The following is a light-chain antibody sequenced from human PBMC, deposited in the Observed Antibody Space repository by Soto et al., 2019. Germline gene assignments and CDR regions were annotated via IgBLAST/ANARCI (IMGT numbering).Light chain of an antibody. V-gene: IGKV3-20*01. CDR2: GAS. CDR1: QSVSSN. CDR3: QQYGTSPT. J-gene: IGKJ5*01. Sequence: DILMTQSPATLSLSPGGRATLSCRASQSVSSNLAWYQQKSGQAPRLLIFGASSRATGIPDRFSVSGSGTDFTLTISRLEPEDFAVYYCQQYGTSPTFGQGTRLEI.